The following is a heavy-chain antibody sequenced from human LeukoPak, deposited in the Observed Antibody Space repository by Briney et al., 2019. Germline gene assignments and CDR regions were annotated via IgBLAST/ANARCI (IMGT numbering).Heavy chain of an antibody. CDR3: ARLRGYSYGPGDY. CDR1: GYSISSGYY. CDR2: IYHSGST. D-gene: IGHD5-18*01. V-gene: IGHV4-38-2*02. Sequence: PSETLSLTCTVSGYSISSGYYWGWIRQPPGKGLEWIGSIYHSGSTYYNPSLKSRVTISVDTSKNQFSLKLSSVTAADTAVYYCARLRGYSYGPGDYWGKGTLVTVSS. J-gene: IGHJ4*02.